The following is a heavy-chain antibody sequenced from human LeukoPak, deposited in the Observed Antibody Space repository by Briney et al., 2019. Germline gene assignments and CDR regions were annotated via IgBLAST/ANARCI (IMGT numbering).Heavy chain of an antibody. V-gene: IGHV3-23*01. CDR3: TIDLRGRRLYSSSWYPYYFDY. D-gene: IGHD6-13*01. CDR1: GFTFSSYA. CDR2: ISGSGGST. Sequence: GGSLRLSCAASGFTFSSYAMSWVRQAPGKGLGWVSAISGSGGSTYYADSVKGRFTLSRDNSKNTLYLQMNSLRAEDTAVYYCTIDLRGRRLYSSSWYPYYFDYWSQRTLVTVTA. J-gene: IGHJ4*02.